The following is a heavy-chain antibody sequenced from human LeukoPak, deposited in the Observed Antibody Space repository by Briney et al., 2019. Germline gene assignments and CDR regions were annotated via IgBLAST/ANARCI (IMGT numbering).Heavy chain of an antibody. CDR2: IYPGDSDT. V-gene: IGHV5-51*01. D-gene: IGHD6-19*01. CDR3: ARRGSGWYVDY. Sequence: HGESLKISCKGSGYSFSSYWIAWVRQMPGKGLEWMGIIYPGDSDTRYSPSFQGQVTISADKSVSTAYLQWGSLKASDTAMYYCARRGSGWYVDYWGQGSLVTVSS. CDR1: GYSFSSYW. J-gene: IGHJ4*02.